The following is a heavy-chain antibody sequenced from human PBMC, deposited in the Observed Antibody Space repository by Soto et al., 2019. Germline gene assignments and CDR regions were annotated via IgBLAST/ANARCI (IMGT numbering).Heavy chain of an antibody. V-gene: IGHV4-34*01. J-gene: IGHJ6*02. CDR3: ARGGIIVVVPAAPKLYYYYGMDV. CDR2: INHSGST. Sequence: QVQLQQWGAGLLKPSETLSLTCAVYGGSFSGYYWSWIRQPPGKGLEWIGEINHSGSTNYNPSLNSRVTISVDTSKNQFSLKLSSVTAADTAVYYCARGGIIVVVPAAPKLYYYYGMDVWGQGTTVTVSS. CDR1: GGSFSGYY. D-gene: IGHD2-2*01.